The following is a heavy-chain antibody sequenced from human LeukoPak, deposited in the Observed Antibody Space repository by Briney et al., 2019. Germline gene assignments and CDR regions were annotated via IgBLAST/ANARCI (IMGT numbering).Heavy chain of an antibody. V-gene: IGHV1-69*04. Sequence: SVKVSCKASGGTFSSYAISWVRQAPGQGLEWMGRIIPILGIVNYAQKFQGRVSITANKSTSTAYMELSSLRSEDTAVYYCARAAFDDSSAYYSDYWGQGALVTVSS. CDR3: ARAAFDDSSAYYSDY. D-gene: IGHD3-22*01. J-gene: IGHJ4*02. CDR1: GGTFSSYA. CDR2: IIPILGIV.